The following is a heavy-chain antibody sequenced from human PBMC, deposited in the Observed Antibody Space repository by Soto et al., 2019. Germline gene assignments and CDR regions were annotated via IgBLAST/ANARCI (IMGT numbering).Heavy chain of an antibody. D-gene: IGHD1-1*01. J-gene: IGHJ3*02. V-gene: IGHV3-33*01. CDR3: AREGEMATTKGAFDI. Sequence: QVQLVESGGGVVQPGRSLRLSCAASGFTFSSYGMHWVRQAPGKGLEWVAVIWYDGSNKYYADSVKGRFTISRDNSKNTLYLQMNSLRAEDTAVYYCAREGEMATTKGAFDIWGQGTMVTVSS. CDR1: GFTFSSYG. CDR2: IWYDGSNK.